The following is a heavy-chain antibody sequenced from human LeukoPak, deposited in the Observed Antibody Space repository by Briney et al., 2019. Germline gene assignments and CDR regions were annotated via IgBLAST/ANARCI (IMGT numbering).Heavy chain of an antibody. Sequence: ASVKVSCKASGYTFTSYYMHWVRQAPGQGLEWMGIINPSGGSTSYAQKFQGRVTMTRDTSTSTVYMELSSLRSEDTAVYYCARDREGVPVTTGLRFDYWGQGTLVTVSS. J-gene: IGHJ4*02. V-gene: IGHV1-46*01. CDR2: INPSGGST. D-gene: IGHD4-17*01. CDR3: ARDREGVPVTTGLRFDY. CDR1: GYTFTSYY.